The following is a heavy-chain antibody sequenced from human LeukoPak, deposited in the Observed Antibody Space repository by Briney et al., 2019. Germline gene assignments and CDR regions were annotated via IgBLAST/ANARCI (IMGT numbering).Heavy chain of an antibody. CDR3: ARASEPPSDYPTWGAFDY. CDR2: ISYDGSNK. Sequence: GVLRLSCAASGFTFSSYWMSWVRQAPGKGLEWVAVISYDGSNKYYADSVKGRFTISRDNSKNTLYPQMNSLRAEDTAVYYCARASEPPSDYPTWGAFDYWGQVTLVTVSS. CDR1: GFTFSSYW. V-gene: IGHV3-30-3*01. J-gene: IGHJ4*02. D-gene: IGHD4-17*01.